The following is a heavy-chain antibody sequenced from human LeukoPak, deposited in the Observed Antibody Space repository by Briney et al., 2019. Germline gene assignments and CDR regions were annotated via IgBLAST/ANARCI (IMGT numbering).Heavy chain of an antibody. Sequence: GESLKISCKGSGYSFTSYWISWVRQMPGKGLEWMGTLDPSDSYTNYSPSFQGHVTISADKSISTASLHWSSLKASDTAMYYCARLTYFYDSSGYYIDYWGQGTLVTVSS. CDR1: GYSFTSYW. V-gene: IGHV5-10-1*01. CDR2: LDPSDSYT. D-gene: IGHD3-22*01. CDR3: ARLTYFYDSSGYYIDY. J-gene: IGHJ4*02.